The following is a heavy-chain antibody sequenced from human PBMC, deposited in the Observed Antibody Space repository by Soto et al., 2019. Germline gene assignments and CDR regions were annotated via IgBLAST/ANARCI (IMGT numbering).Heavy chain of an antibody. CDR3: ARQNGSGRSAFDI. J-gene: IGHJ3*02. D-gene: IGHD3-10*01. CDR2: IYYGGST. Sequence: SATLSLTCPVSGLSISGRSSYWRCIRRSPGKGLEWIGSIYYGGSTYYNPSLKSRVTISVDTSKDQFSLKLSSVTAADTAVYYCARQNGSGRSAFDIWGQGTMVT. CDR1: GLSISGRSSY. V-gene: IGHV4-39*01.